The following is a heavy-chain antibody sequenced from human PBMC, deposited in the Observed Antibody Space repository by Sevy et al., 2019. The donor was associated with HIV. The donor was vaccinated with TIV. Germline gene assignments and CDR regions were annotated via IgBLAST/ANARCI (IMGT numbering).Heavy chain of an antibody. CDR1: GFTFTSDW. Sequence: GGSLRLSCAASGFTFTSDWMHWVRQPPGNGLVWVSHINSDGESIRYADSVKGRFTTSRDNAKNTLYLQMNNLRAEDTAVYYCARGSRGTFGSSGQGTLITVSS. J-gene: IGHJ4*02. V-gene: IGHV3-74*01. CDR3: ARGSRGTFGS. D-gene: IGHD1-26*01. CDR2: INSDGESI.